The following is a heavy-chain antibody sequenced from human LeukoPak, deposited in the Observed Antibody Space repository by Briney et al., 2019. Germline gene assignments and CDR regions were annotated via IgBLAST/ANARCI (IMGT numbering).Heavy chain of an antibody. CDR2: IYYSGST. J-gene: IGHJ5*02. CDR3: ARVEEDLDPDYYGSGSYYFDP. Sequence: NPSETLSLTCTVSGGSISSSSYYWGWIRQPPGKGLEWIGSIYYSGSTYYNPSLKSRVTISVDTSKNQFSLKLSSVTAADTAVYYCARVEEDLDPDYYGSGSYYFDPWGQGTLVTVSS. CDR1: GGSISSSSYY. D-gene: IGHD3-10*01. V-gene: IGHV4-39*07.